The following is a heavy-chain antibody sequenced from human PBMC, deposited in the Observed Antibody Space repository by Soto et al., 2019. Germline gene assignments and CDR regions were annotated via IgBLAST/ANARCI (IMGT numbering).Heavy chain of an antibody. V-gene: IGHV3-30*18. CDR2: ISYDGSNK. J-gene: IGHJ4*02. D-gene: IGHD3-22*01. CDR3: AKDNYYDSSGPSDY. Sequence: GGSLRLSCAASGFTFSSYGMHWVRQAPGKGLEWVAVISYDGSNKYYADSVKGRFTISRDNSKNTLYLQMNSLRAEDTAVYYCAKDNYYDSSGPSDYWGQETMVTVSS. CDR1: GFTFSSYG.